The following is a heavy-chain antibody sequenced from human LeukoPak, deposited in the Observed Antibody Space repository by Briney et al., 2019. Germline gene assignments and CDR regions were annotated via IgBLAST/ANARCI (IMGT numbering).Heavy chain of an antibody. D-gene: IGHD3-22*01. CDR2: LTGNGGYA. CDR1: GFTLSKFG. Sequence: PGGSLRLSCAASGFTLSKFGMQWVRQAPGKELEHVSTLTGNGGYAYYADFVKGRFTISRDNSKNTLYLQMSSLRTEDTAVYYCVKGSDSSGFYYFDNWGQGTLVTVSS. V-gene: IGHV3-64D*06. J-gene: IGHJ4*02. CDR3: VKGSDSSGFYYFDN.